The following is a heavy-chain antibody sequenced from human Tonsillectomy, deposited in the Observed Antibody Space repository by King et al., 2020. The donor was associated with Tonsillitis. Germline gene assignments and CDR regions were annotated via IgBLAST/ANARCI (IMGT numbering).Heavy chain of an antibody. CDR2: TSHNGGEK. J-gene: IGHJ2*01. CDR1: GFAFRSHG. CDR3: ARDHAGAVAGSSWYFDL. V-gene: IGHV3-30*03. D-gene: IGHD6-19*01. Sequence: VQLVESGGGVVQPGTSLRLSCAASGFAFRSHGMHWVRQAPDRGLEGVATTSHNGGEKFYADSVKGRLTISRDNHKNTVYLQINSLRLEDTAVYYCARDHAGAVAGSSWYFDLWAVAPWSLSPQ.